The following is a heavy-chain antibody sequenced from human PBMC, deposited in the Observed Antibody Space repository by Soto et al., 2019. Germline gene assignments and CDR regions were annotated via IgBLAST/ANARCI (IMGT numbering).Heavy chain of an antibody. CDR2: IYYSEST. CDR1: GGSISSYY. J-gene: IGHJ4*02. Sequence: SETLSLTCTVSGGSISSYYWSWIRQPPGKGLEWIGYIYYSESTNYNPSLKSRVTISVDTSKNQFSLKLSSVTAADTAVYYCARGSNYDSSGYPSYWGQGTLVTVSS. D-gene: IGHD3-22*01. CDR3: ARGSNYDSSGYPSY. V-gene: IGHV4-59*01.